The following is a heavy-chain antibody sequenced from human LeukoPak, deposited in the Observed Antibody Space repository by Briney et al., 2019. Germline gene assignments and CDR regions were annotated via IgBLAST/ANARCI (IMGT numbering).Heavy chain of an antibody. CDR2: ISGSGGST. CDR3: AKLGIAAAGNHNYYYYGIDV. Sequence: GGSLRLSCAASGFTFSSYAMSWVRQAPGKGLEWVSAISGSGGSTYYADSVKGRFTISRDNSKNTLYLQMNSLRAEDTAAYYCAKLGIAAAGNHNYYYYGIDVWGQGTTVTVSS. CDR1: GFTFSSYA. J-gene: IGHJ6*02. V-gene: IGHV3-23*01. D-gene: IGHD6-13*01.